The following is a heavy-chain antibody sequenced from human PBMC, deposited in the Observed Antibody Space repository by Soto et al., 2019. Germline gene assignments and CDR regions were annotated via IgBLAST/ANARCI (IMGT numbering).Heavy chain of an antibody. J-gene: IGHJ4*02. V-gene: IGHV4-39*01. D-gene: IGHD6-19*01. CDR3: ARLHYSSGWIFDY. Sequence: QLQLQESGPGLVKPSETLSLMCTVSGGSISRSSYYWGWIRQPPGKGLEWIGSVYYSGSTYYSPSLKSRVTISVDTPKNQFPLKLRSVTAADTAVYYCARLHYSSGWIFDYWGQGTLVTVSS. CDR1: GGSISRSSYY. CDR2: VYYSGST.